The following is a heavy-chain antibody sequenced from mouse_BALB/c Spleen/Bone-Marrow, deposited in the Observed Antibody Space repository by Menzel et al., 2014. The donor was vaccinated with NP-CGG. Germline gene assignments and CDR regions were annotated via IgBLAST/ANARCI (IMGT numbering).Heavy chain of an antibody. D-gene: IGHD2-3*01. CDR3: ARHDNDGFSPAY. Sequence: VHLVESGPGLVAPSQSLSITCTISGFSLTSYGVHWVRQPPGKGLEWLVVIWSDGSITYNSALKSRLSISKDNSKRXISLKKKTLQTHVTPLCSCARHDNDGFSPAYWGHETLVSVSA. V-gene: IGHV2-6-1*01. CDR1: GFSLTSYG. CDR2: IWSDGSI. J-gene: IGHJ3*01.